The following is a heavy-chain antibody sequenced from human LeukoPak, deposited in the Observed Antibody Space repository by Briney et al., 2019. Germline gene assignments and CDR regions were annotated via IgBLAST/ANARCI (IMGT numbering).Heavy chain of an antibody. CDR3: ARTRRHYYGSGKNLTPWPAGLDV. V-gene: IGHV4-59*01. CDR2: SGSA. D-gene: IGHD3-10*01. CDR1: GGDTVSGGSFSNYY. Sequence: SETLSLTCTVSGGDTVSGGSFSNYYWTWIRQPPGKGLEWIGYSGSANYNPSLKSQVTISIDTSKRHFSLTLSSVTAADTAVYYCARTRRHYYGSGKNLTPWPAGLDVWGQGTTVTVS. J-gene: IGHJ6*02.